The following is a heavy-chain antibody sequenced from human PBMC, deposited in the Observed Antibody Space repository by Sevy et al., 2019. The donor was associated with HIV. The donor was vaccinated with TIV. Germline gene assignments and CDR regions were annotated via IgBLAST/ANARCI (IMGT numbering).Heavy chain of an antibody. Sequence: SETLSLTCTVSGGYISSNNYYWGWIRQPPGKGLEWIGSIYYSGSAYYNPSLKRRVTISVDTSKNQFSLKVSSVAAADTAVYYCARLTIFGVVTDNWFAPWGQGTLVTPSS. D-gene: IGHD3-3*01. CDR2: IYYSGSA. CDR3: ARLTIFGVVTDNWFAP. J-gene: IGHJ5*02. V-gene: IGHV4-39*01. CDR1: GGYISSNNYY.